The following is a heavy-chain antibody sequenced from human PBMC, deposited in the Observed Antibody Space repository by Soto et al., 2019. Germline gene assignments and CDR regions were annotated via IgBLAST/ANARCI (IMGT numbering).Heavy chain of an antibody. Sequence: QVQLVQSGAEVKKPGASVKVSCKASGYTFTTYGISWVRQAPGQGLEWMGWISAYSGSTKFAQKLQGRVPMTTDTSTTTAYMELRSLTSDDTAVYYCARDFTKSSSWPYYFDYWGQGTLFTVSS. V-gene: IGHV1-18*01. CDR2: ISAYSGST. CDR3: ARDFTKSSSWPYYFDY. D-gene: IGHD6-13*01. J-gene: IGHJ4*02. CDR1: GYTFTTYG.